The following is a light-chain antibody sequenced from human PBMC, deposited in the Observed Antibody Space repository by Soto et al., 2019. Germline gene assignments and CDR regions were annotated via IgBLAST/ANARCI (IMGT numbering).Light chain of an antibody. CDR3: SSFTTSSTVL. Sequence: QSVLTQPASVSGSPGQSIAISCTGTSSDVGAYKYVTWYQQYPGNAPKLMIYDVTERPSGVSDRFSGSKSGNTASLTISGLQAEDEADYYCSSFTTSSTVLFSGGTKLTVL. CDR1: SSDVGAYKY. V-gene: IGLV2-14*03. J-gene: IGLJ2*01. CDR2: DVT.